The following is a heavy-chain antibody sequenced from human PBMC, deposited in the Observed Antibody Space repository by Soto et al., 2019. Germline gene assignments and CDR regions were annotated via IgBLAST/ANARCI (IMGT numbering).Heavy chain of an antibody. Sequence: GASVKVSCKASGYTFTGYYLHRVRQAPGQGLEWMGWINPNSGGTNYTQKFQGRVTMTRDTSISTAYMELSRLRSDDTAVYYCARDRQWLVPGNYYYAMDVWGQGTTVTV. J-gene: IGHJ6*02. D-gene: IGHD6-19*01. CDR2: INPNSGGT. CDR1: GYTFTGYY. V-gene: IGHV1-2*02. CDR3: ARDRQWLVPGNYYYAMDV.